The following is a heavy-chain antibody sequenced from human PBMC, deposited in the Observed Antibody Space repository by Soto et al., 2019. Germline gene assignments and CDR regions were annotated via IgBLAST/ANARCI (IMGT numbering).Heavy chain of an antibody. D-gene: IGHD3-10*01. Sequence: QLQLQESGPGLVKPSETLSLTCTVSGGSISSSSYYWGWIRQPPGKGLEWIGSIYYSGSTYYNPSLKSRVTISVDTSKNQFSLKLSSVTAADTAVYYCARLSPGPMVRDNPLYYYYGMDGWCHGTTVTVSS. CDR3: ARLSPGPMVRDNPLYYYYGMDG. CDR1: GGSISSSSYY. V-gene: IGHV4-39*01. J-gene: IGHJ6*02. CDR2: IYYSGST.